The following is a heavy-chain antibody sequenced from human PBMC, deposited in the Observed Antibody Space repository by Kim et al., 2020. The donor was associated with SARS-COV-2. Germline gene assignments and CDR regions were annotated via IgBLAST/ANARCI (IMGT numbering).Heavy chain of an antibody. V-gene: IGHV4-39*01. D-gene: IGHD3-3*01. J-gene: IGHJ4*02. CDR3: ARHFRGTSIRFLGLYYFDS. CDR1: GGSISSSSYY. Sequence: SETLSLTCSVSGGSISSSSYYWGWIRQPPGKGLEGIGIFYYTGTTYTSPSPKGQVTISVATSKNQFSLRLSPVTAADTAVYYCARHFRGTSIRFLGLYYFDSWGQGTLVTVSS. CDR2: FYYTGTT.